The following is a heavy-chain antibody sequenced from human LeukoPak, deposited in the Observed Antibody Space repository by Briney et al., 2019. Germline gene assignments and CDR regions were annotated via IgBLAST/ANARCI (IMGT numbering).Heavy chain of an antibody. D-gene: IGHD4-11*01. Sequence: GASVKVPCKASGYTFTSYGISWVRQAPGQGLEWMGWISTYNGNTNYAQKLQGRVTMTTDTSTTTAYMELRSLTSDDTAVYYCARDPTTQTFDYWGQGTLVTVSS. J-gene: IGHJ4*02. CDR1: GYTFTSYG. CDR3: ARDPTTQTFDY. V-gene: IGHV1-18*01. CDR2: ISTYNGNT.